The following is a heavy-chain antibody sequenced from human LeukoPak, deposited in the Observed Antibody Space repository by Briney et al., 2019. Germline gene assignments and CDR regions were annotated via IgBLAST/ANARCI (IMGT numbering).Heavy chain of an antibody. V-gene: IGHV1-18*04. J-gene: IGHJ4*02. D-gene: IGHD4/OR15-4a*01. CDR3: ARAPRLTNSWYFFDY. Sequence: ASVKVSCKASGYTFTSYGISWVRQAPGQGLEWMGWNSAYNGNTNYAQKLQGRVTMTTDTSTSTAYMELRSLRSDDTAVYYCARAPRLTNSWYFFDYWGQGTVVSVSS. CDR1: GYTFTSYG. CDR2: NSAYNGNT.